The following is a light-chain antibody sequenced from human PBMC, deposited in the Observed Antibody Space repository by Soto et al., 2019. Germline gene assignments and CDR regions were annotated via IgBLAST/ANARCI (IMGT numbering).Light chain of an antibody. CDR2: KAS. CDR1: QTISSW. J-gene: IGKJ1*01. CDR3: QHYNSYSEA. V-gene: IGKV1-5*03. Sequence: DIQMTQSPSTLSGSVGDRVTITCRASQTISSWLAWYQQKPGKAPKLLIYKASTLKSGVPSRFSGSGSGTEFTLTISSLQPGDFATYYCQHYNSYSEALGQGTKVDSK.